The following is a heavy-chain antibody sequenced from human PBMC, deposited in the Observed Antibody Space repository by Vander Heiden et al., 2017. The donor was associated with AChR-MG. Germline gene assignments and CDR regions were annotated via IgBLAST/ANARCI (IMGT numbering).Heavy chain of an antibody. D-gene: IGHD6-13*01. J-gene: IGHJ6*02. Sequence: QVQLVQSGAEVKKPGSSVKVSCKASGGTFSSDAISWVRQAPGQGLEWMGRVIPLLGMANYAQKFQGRVTITADRSTSTAYMELSNLRSEDTAVFYCARVRVPSGSRYHYHYGMDVWGQGTTVTVSS. CDR1: GGTFSSDA. CDR3: ARVRVPSGSRYHYHYGMDV. V-gene: IGHV1-69*04. CDR2: VIPLLGMA.